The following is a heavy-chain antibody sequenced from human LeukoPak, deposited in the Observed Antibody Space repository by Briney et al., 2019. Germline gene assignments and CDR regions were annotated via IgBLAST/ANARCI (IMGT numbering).Heavy chain of an antibody. CDR2: ISYDGSNK. CDR3: ARSRGVRGVITSFFDY. J-gene: IGHJ4*02. D-gene: IGHD3-10*01. CDR1: GFTFSSYA. Sequence: GGSLRLSCAASGFTFSSYAMHWVRQAPGKGLEWVAVISYDGSNKYYADSVKGRFTISRDNSKNTLYLQMNSLRAEDTAVYYCARSRGVRGVITSFFDYWAREPWSPSPQ. V-gene: IGHV3-30*04.